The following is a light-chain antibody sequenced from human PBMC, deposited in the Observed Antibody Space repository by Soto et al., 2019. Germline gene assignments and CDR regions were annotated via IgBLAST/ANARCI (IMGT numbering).Light chain of an antibody. V-gene: IGLV2-14*01. CDR1: GSDVGGYKY. Sequence: QSALTQAASVSGSPGQSITISCTGTGSDVGGYKYVSWYQQLPGKAPKLTIYDVSYRPSGVSDRFSGSKSGNTASLIISGLQAEDEADYYCSSYASSSPFVFGTGTKVTVL. J-gene: IGLJ1*01. CDR3: SSYASSSPFV. CDR2: DVS.